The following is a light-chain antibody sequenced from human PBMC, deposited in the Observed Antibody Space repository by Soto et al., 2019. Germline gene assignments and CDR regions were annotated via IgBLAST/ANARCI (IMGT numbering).Light chain of an antibody. CDR1: SSDVGFYNF. Sequence: QSALTQPPSASGSPGQSLTISCTGTSSDVGFYNFVSWYQQRPGKAPKLVIYEVTKRPSGVPDRFSGSKSASTASLTVSGLQADDEAEYYCASYAGTKLFVFGSGTKVTGL. V-gene: IGLV2-8*01. CDR3: ASYAGTKLFV. CDR2: EVT. J-gene: IGLJ1*01.